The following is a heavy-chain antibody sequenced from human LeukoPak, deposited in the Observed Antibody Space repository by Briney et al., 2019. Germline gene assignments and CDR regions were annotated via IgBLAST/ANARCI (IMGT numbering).Heavy chain of an antibody. D-gene: IGHD5-12*01. CDR1: RFTFSTYW. CDR2: IKQDGSEK. J-gene: IGHJ4*02. V-gene: IGHV3-7*03. CDR3: ATNGGGDSGYGNFDY. Sequence: PGGSLRLSCAASRFTFSTYWMSWVRQAPGKGLEWVANIKQDGSEKYYVDSVKGRFTISRDNAKNSLYLQMNSLRAEDTALYYCATNGGGDSGYGNFDYWGQGALVTVSS.